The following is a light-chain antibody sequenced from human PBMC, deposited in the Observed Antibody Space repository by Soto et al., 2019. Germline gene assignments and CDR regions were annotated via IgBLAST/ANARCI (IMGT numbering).Light chain of an antibody. V-gene: IGKV1-5*01. CDR1: QSISSW. CDR2: DAS. J-gene: IGKJ1*01. Sequence: DIQNTQSPSTLSAYVGDRVTITCRASQSISSWLAWYQQKPGKAPKLLIYDASSLESGVPSRFSGSGSGTEFTLTISSLQPDDFATYYCQQYNSYSWTFGQGTKV. CDR3: QQYNSYSWT.